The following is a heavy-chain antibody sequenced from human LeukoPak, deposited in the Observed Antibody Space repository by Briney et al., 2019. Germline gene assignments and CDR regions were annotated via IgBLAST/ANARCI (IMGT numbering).Heavy chain of an antibody. CDR3: ASGPASAVGQNWFDP. V-gene: IGHV1-18*01. J-gene: IGHJ5*02. Sequence: GASVKVSCKASGYTFTSYGISWVRQAPGQGLEWMGWISAYNGNTNYAQKLQGRVTMTTDTSTSTAYMELRSLRSDDTAVYYCASGPASAVGQNWFDPWGQGTLATVSS. CDR1: GYTFTSYG. D-gene: IGHD3-10*01. CDR2: ISAYNGNT.